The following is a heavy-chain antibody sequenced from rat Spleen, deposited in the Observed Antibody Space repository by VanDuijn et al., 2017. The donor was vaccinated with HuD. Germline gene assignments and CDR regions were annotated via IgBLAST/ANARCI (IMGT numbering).Heavy chain of an antibody. V-gene: IGHV2-1*01. CDR1: GFSLISHS. J-gene: IGHJ2*01. CDR2: IWGDGST. D-gene: IGHD1-4*01. CDR3: ARELPGYNPFDY. Sequence: QVQLKESGPGLVQPSQTLSLICTVSGFSLISHSVHWIRQPPGKGLEWMGGIWGDGSTDYNSPLKSRLSISRDTSKSQVFLKMNSLQTEDTATYYCARELPGYNPFDYWGQGVMVTVSS.